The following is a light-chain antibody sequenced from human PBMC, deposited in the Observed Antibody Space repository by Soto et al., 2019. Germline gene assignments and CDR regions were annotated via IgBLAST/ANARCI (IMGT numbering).Light chain of an antibody. V-gene: IGLV2-8*01. CDR3: SSYAGSNNFGV. CDR2: EVS. Sequence: QSALTQPPSASGSPGQSVTISCTGTSSDVGGYNYVSWYQQHPGKAPKPMIYEVSKRPSGVPDRFSGSKSGNTASLTVSGLQAEDEADYYCSSYAGSNNFGVFGGGTKLTFL. CDR1: SSDVGGYNY. J-gene: IGLJ3*02.